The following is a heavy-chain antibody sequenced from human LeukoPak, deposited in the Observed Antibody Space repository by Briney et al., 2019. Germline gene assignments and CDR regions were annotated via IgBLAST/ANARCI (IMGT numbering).Heavy chain of an antibody. CDR3: ARQTTPPAFNS. CDR2: IYHSGST. D-gene: IGHD4-17*01. CDR1: GGSISSGGYS. Sequence: PSQTLSLTCAVSGGSISSGGYSWSWIRQPPGKGLEWIGYIYHSGSTYYNPSLKSRVTISVDRSKNQFSLKLSSVTAADTAVYYCARQTTPPAFNSWGQGTIVT. J-gene: IGHJ3*02. V-gene: IGHV4-30-2*01.